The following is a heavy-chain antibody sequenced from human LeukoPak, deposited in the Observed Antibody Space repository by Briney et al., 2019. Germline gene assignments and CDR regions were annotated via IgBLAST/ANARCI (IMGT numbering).Heavy chain of an antibody. CDR3: ARGEWDLLFDY. Sequence: SETLSLTCTASGGSVSSGSYYWSWIRQPPGKGLEWIGYIYYSGSTNYNPSLKSRVTISVDTSKNQFSLKLSSVTAADTAVYYCARGEWDLLFDYWGQGTLVTVSS. V-gene: IGHV4-61*01. CDR1: GGSVSSGSYY. CDR2: IYYSGST. D-gene: IGHD1-26*01. J-gene: IGHJ4*02.